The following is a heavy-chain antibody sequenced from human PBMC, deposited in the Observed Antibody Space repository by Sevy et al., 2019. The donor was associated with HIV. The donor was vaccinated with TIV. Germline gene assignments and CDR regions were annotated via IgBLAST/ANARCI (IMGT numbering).Heavy chain of an antibody. D-gene: IGHD3-22*01. CDR3: ARGNYYESGGFPSSFDY. Sequence: GGSLRLSCAASGFTFSSFWMSWVRQAPGKGLEWVANIKQDGSEEYFVDSVKGRFTISRDNARNSLYLQMNSLRAEDTAVYYCARGNYYESGGFPSSFDYWGQGTLVTVSS. J-gene: IGHJ4*02. CDR2: IKQDGSEE. V-gene: IGHV3-7*01. CDR1: GFTFSSFW.